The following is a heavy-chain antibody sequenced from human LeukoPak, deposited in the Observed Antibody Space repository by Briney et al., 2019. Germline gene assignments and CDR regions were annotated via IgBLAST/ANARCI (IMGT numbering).Heavy chain of an antibody. D-gene: IGHD3-22*01. CDR3: AKSLGHRYDSSGYHYHEGFDY. V-gene: IGHV3-9*01. J-gene: IGHJ4*02. CDR2: ISWNSGSI. CDR1: GFTFDDYA. Sequence: GGSLRLSCAASGFTFDDYAMHWVRQAPGKGLEWVSGISWNSGSIGYADSVKGRFTISRDNAKNSLYLQMNSLRAEDTALYYCAKSLGHRYDSSGYHYHEGFDYWGQGTLVTVSS.